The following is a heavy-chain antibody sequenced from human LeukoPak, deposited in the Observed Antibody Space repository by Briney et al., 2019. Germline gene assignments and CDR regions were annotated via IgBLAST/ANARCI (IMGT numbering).Heavy chain of an antibody. Sequence: GGSLRLPCAASGFTFSSHFMNWVRQAPGKGLEWVSLISSSGTDIYYADSVKGRFTISRDNAKNSLYLQMNSLSAEDTAVYYCARERYSRSSHDALDLWGQGTMVTVSS. D-gene: IGHD6-6*01. J-gene: IGHJ3*01. CDR1: GFTFSSHF. CDR3: ARERYSRSSHDALDL. V-gene: IGHV3-21*01. CDR2: ISSSGTDI.